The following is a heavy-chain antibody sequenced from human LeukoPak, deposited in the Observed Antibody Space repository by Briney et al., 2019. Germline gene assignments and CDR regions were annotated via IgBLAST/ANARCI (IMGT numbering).Heavy chain of an antibody. D-gene: IGHD5-18*01. J-gene: IGHJ4*02. CDR3: AKDLREYSSVGGLIDY. Sequence: RRSLRLSCAASGFTFSNYGMHWVRQAPGKGLDWVAVISFDGSDKRYPDSVKGRFSISRDNSKNTLDLQMNSLRVEDTGVYYCAKDLREYSSVGGLIDYWGQGILVTVSS. V-gene: IGHV3-30*18. CDR2: ISFDGSDK. CDR1: GFTFSNYG.